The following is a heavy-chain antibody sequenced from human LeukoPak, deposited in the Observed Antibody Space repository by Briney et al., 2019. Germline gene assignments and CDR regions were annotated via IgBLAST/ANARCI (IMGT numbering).Heavy chain of an antibody. Sequence: PGGSLRLSCAASGFTFSSYAMSWVCQAPEKGLEWVSTISGSGGGTCYADSVKGRFTISRDDSKNTLYLQMNSLRAEDTAVYYCVKDLGRYRNNCFDYWGQGTLVTVSS. CDR2: ISGSGGGT. CDR1: GFTFSSYA. D-gene: IGHD1-26*01. J-gene: IGHJ4*02. CDR3: VKDLGRYRNNCFDY. V-gene: IGHV3-23*01.